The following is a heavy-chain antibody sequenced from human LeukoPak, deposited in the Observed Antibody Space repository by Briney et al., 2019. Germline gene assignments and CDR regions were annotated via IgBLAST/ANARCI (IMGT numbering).Heavy chain of an antibody. CDR3: ARRSGITMVRGVIDY. CDR1: GFTFSSYW. D-gene: IGHD3-10*01. CDR2: IKQDGSEK. J-gene: IGHJ4*02. V-gene: IGHV3-7*01. Sequence: GGSLRLSCAASGFTFSSYWMSWVRQAPGKGLEWVANIKQDGSEKYYVDSVKGRFTISRDNAKNSLYLQMNSLRAEDTAVYYCARRSGITMVRGVIDYWGQGTLVTVST.